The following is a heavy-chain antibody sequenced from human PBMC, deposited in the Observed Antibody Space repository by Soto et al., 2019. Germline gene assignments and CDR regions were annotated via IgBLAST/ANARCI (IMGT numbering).Heavy chain of an antibody. D-gene: IGHD6-19*01. CDR3: ATHPYWYSSGWYVGFDY. Sequence: EVQLLESGGGLVQPGGSLRLSCAASGCTFSSYAMSWVRQAPGKGLEWVSGISGSGDSTYYADSVKGRFTISRDNSKNTLFLQMNSLRAEDTAVYYCATHPYWYSSGWYVGFDYWGQGTLVTVSS. CDR2: ISGSGDST. CDR1: GCTFSSYA. V-gene: IGHV3-23*01. J-gene: IGHJ4*02.